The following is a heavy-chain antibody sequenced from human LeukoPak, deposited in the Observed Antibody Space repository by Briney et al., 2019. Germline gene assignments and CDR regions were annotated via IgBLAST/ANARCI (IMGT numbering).Heavy chain of an antibody. J-gene: IGHJ2*01. CDR1: GGSFRGYY. Sequence: SETLSLTCDVYGGSFRGYYWTWIRQSPGKGLEWLGEFTHLETTNYNPSLKSRVTVSVDTSKNQFSLKLSSVTAADTAVYYCAREAQAMTGESGGYFDLWGRGTLVTVSS. D-gene: IGHD3-9*01. CDR2: FTHLETT. CDR3: AREAQAMTGESGGYFDL. V-gene: IGHV4-34*10.